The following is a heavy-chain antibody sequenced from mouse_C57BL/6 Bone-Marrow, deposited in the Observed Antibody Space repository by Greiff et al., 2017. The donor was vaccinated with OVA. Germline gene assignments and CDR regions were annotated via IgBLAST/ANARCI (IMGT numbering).Heavy chain of an antibody. Sequence: VQLQQSGPELVKPGASVKISCKASGYTFTDYYINWVKQRPGQGLEWIGWIFPGSGSTYYNEKFKGKATLTVDKSSSTAYMLLSSLTSEDSAVYFCARLYGSSYWYFDVWGTGTTVTVSS. V-gene: IGHV1-75*01. D-gene: IGHD1-1*01. CDR3: ARLYGSSYWYFDV. CDR1: GYTFTDYY. J-gene: IGHJ1*03. CDR2: IFPGSGST.